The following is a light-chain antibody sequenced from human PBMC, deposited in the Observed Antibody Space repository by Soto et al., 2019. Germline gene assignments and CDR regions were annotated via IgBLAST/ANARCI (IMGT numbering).Light chain of an antibody. J-gene: IGKJ4*01. CDR2: EES. V-gene: IGKV1-9*01. CDR3: QQVKSYPRT. Sequence: DIQMTQSPSSLSASVGDRVTITCQASQDISNYLDWYQQKPGNPPKLLIYEESTLHSGVPSRFSGRKVGTQFILTIDSLQPEDFATYYCQQVKSYPRTFGGGTKVDI. CDR1: QDISNY.